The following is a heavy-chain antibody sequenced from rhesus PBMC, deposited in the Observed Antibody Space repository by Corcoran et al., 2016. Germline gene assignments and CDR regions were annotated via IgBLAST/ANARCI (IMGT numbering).Heavy chain of an antibody. CDR1: GYSISSGYG. J-gene: IGHJ4*01. CDR3: ARDCGYSGYSFGFDY. D-gene: IGHD5-30*01. CDR2: IGGSSGST. V-gene: IGHV4-127*01. Sequence: QVQLQESGPGLVKPSETLSLTCAVSGYSISSGYGWSWIRQPPGKGLGWIGYIGGSSGSTNYNPARKSRVTISKDTSKNQFSLKLSSVTAADTAVYYCARDCGYSGYSFGFDYWGQGVLVTVSS.